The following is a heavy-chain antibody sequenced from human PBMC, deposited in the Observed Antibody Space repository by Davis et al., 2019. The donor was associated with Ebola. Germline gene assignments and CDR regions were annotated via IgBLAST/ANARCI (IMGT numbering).Heavy chain of an antibody. V-gene: IGHV1-8*01. J-gene: IGHJ4*02. D-gene: IGHD6-19*01. CDR2: MNPNSGNT. CDR1: GYTFTSYD. Sequence: AASVTVSCKASGYTFTSYDINWVRQAPGQGLEWVGWMNPNSGNTGYAQKFQGRVTMTRDTSTSTVYMELSSLRSEDTAVYYCARGRINEGLQQWLVGVDYFDYWGQGTLVTVSS. CDR3: ARGRINEGLQQWLVGVDYFDY.